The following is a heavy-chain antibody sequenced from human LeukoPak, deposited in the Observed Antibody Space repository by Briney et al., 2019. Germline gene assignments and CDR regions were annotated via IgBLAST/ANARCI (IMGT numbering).Heavy chain of an antibody. CDR3: VRDFDWLLAGDDGSEI. V-gene: IGHV4-61*02. CDR2: IYTTGKT. J-gene: IGHJ3*02. D-gene: IGHD3-9*01. CDR1: GGSISSASYY. Sequence: SETLSLTRTVSGGSISSASYYWNWLRQPAGKGLEWIGCIYTTGKTNYNPSLKGRVTISVDTSKNQFSLKLTSVTAADTAVYYCVRDFDWLLAGDDGSEIWGQGTMVTVSS.